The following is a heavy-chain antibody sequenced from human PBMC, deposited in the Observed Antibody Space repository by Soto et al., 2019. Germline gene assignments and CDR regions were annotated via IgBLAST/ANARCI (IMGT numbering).Heavy chain of an antibody. CDR3: ARMRSIGSGSDYNRFGMDV. CDR2: INAGNGNT. CDR1: GYTFTSYA. J-gene: IGHJ6*02. V-gene: IGHV1-3*01. Sequence: VASVKVSCKASGYTFTSYAMHWVRQAPGQRLEWMGWINAGNGNTKYSQKLQGRVTITRDTSASTAFMELSSLRSEDTAVYYCARMRSIGSGSDYNRFGMDVWGQRNTVTVSS. D-gene: IGHD3-10*01.